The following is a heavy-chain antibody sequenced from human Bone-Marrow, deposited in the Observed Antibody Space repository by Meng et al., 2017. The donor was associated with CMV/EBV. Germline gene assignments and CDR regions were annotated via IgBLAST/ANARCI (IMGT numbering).Heavy chain of an antibody. CDR2: ISSSGSTI. D-gene: IGHD3-22*01. Sequence: FAASGLTFSDYYMGWFRQAPGKGLEWVSYISSSGSTIYYADSVKGRFTISRDNAKNSLYLQMNSLRAEDTAVYYCARSYYDSIGFDPWGQGTLVTVSS. J-gene: IGHJ5*02. CDR1: GLTFSDYY. V-gene: IGHV3-11*04. CDR3: ARSYYDSIGFDP.